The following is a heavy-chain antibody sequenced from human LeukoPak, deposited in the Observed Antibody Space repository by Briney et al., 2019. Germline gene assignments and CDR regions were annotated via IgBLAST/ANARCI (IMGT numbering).Heavy chain of an antibody. D-gene: IGHD7-27*01. CDR2: IWNDGSKK. Sequence: GGSLRLSCAACGFIFRTFGMYWVRQTPGRGLEWVAVIWNDGSKKYYGDSVKGRFTISRDNSDNMLFLQMDGLRAEDTAVYYCAKDGPTNWGRDAINAFDLWGQGTMVTVSS. CDR3: AKDGPTNWGRDAINAFDL. CDR1: GFIFRTFG. J-gene: IGHJ3*01. V-gene: IGHV3-33*06.